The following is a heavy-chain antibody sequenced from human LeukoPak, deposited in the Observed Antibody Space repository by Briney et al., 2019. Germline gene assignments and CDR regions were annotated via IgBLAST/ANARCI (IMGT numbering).Heavy chain of an antibody. CDR3: ARVPELGRSVDY. CDR1: GYTFTSYG. J-gene: IGHJ4*02. V-gene: IGHV1-18*04. Sequence: ASVKVSYKTSGYTFTSYGISWVRQAPGQGLEWMGWISAYNGNTNYAQKLQGRVTMTTDTSTSTAYMELRSLRSDDTAVYYCARVPELGRSVDYWGQGTLVTVSS. D-gene: IGHD1-14*01. CDR2: ISAYNGNT.